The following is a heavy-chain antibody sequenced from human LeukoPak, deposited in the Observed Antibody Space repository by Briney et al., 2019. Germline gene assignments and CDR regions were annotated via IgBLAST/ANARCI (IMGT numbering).Heavy chain of an antibody. CDR3: AAGGKYKRSRFDY. V-gene: IGHV4-34*01. J-gene: IGHJ4*02. CDR2: INHSGST. D-gene: IGHD1-1*01. Sequence: SETLSLTCAVYGGSLSGYYWSWIRQPPGKGLEWIGEINHSGSTNYNPSLKSRVTISVDTSKNQFSLKLSSVTAADTAVYYCAAGGKYKRSRFDYWGQGTLVTVSS. CDR1: GGSLSGYY.